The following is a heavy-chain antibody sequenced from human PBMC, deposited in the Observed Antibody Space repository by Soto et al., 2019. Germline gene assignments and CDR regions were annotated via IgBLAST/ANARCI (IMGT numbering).Heavy chain of an antibody. J-gene: IGHJ6*02. D-gene: IGHD2-15*01. Sequence: QVQLQESGPGLVKPSETLSLTCTVSGGSISTYYWSWIRQPPGKGLEWIGYIYYSGSTNYNPSLKRRVNLSVDTSKNRFALKLSVVTAADAAWYYCARGGFCSGGSCYSHYYYSGMGVWGQGTTVTASS. CDR1: GGSISTYY. CDR3: ARGGFCSGGSCYSHYYYSGMGV. CDR2: IYYSGST. V-gene: IGHV4-59*01.